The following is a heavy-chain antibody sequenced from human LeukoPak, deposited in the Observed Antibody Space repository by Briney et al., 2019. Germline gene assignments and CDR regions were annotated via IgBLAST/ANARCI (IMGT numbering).Heavy chain of an antibody. CDR3: AFNDYGDYSFQS. V-gene: IGHV4-34*01. CDR2: INHSGST. CDR1: GGSFSGYY. J-gene: IGHJ5*02. Sequence: SETLSLTCAVYGGSFSGYYWSWIRQPPGKGLEWIGEINHSGSTNYNPSLKSRVTISVDTSKNQFSLKLSSVTAADTAVYYCAFNDYGDYSFQSWGQGTLVTVSS. D-gene: IGHD4-17*01.